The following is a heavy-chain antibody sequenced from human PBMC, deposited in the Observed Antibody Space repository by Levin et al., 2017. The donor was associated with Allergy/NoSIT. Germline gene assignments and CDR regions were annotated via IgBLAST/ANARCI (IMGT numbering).Heavy chain of an antibody. J-gene: IGHJ4*02. CDR2: ISETSSYI. V-gene: IGHV3-21*06. CDR1: GFTFRSYS. Sequence: GGSLRLSCAASGFTFRSYSMIWVRQAPGQGLEWVSFISETSSYIYYADSVKGRFTISRDNAKNSVYLEMNSLRAEDTAVYYCVRDWAYYWGQGTLVTVSS. CDR3: VRDWAYY. D-gene: IGHD3-16*01.